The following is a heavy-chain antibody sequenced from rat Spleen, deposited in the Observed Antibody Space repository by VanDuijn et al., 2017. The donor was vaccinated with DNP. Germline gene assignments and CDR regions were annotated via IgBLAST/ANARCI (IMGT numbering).Heavy chain of an antibody. Sequence: VQMKETGPGLVQTTQTLSVTCTVSGLSLTTYGVHWVRQAPKKGLEWVATILHDGSRTYFRDSVKGRFTISRDNAKSTLYLQMDSLRSEDTATYYCATSTGAYWGQGTLVTVSS. CDR1: GLSLTTYG. J-gene: IGHJ3*01. D-gene: IGHD1-2*01. CDR3: ATSTGAY. V-gene: IGHV5S10*01. CDR2: ILHDGSRT.